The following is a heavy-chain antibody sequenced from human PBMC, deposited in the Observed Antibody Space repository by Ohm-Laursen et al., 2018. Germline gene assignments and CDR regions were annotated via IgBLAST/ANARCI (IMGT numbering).Heavy chain of an antibody. J-gene: IGHJ3*02. CDR2: IKQDGGEK. CDR3: AKRYQMLYILDAFDI. V-gene: IGHV3-7*03. Sequence: GSLRLSCTASGFTFSNYWMSWVRQTPGKGLEWVANIKQDGGEKNFADSVKGRFTISRGNAKNSLYLQMNSLRAEDTAVYYCAKRYQMLYILDAFDIWGQGTMVTVSS. D-gene: IGHD2-2*02. CDR1: GFTFSNYW.